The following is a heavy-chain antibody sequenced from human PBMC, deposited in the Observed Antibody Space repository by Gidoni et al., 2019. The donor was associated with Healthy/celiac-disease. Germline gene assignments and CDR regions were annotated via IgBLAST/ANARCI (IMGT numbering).Heavy chain of an antibody. CDR3: ARGGIYYDFWSGYSRAYNWFDP. V-gene: IGHV4-34*01. CDR2: INHSGST. J-gene: IGHJ5*02. CDR1: GGSFSGYY. D-gene: IGHD3-3*01. Sequence: QVQLQQWGAGLLKPSETLSLTCAVYGGSFSGYYWSWIRQPPGKGLEWIGEINHSGSTNSNPSLKSRVTISVDTSKNQFSLKLSSVTAADTAVYYCARGGIYYDFWSGYSRAYNWFDPWGQGTLVTVSS.